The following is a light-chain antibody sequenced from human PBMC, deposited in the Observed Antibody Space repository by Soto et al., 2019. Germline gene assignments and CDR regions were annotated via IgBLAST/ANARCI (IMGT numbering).Light chain of an antibody. CDR2: EIS. Sequence: EIVLTQSPGTLSLSPGERAILSCGASKSIYSGYLAWYQQKPGLAPRLLIYEISRRATGVPDRFSGSGSGTGFTLTISRLEPDDFAVYYCQQYGGSPWTFGQGTTVEVK. CDR1: KSIYSGY. J-gene: IGKJ1*01. V-gene: IGKV3D-20*01. CDR3: QQYGGSPWT.